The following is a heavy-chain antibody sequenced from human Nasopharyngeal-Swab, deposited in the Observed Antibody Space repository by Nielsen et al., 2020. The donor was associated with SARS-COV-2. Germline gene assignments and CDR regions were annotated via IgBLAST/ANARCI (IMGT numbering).Heavy chain of an antibody. CDR2: IYPSDSYS. CDR1: GYSFATYW. CDR3: VGHSSTGTYAFAN. D-gene: IGHD1-1*01. V-gene: IGHV5-10-1*01. Sequence: KVSCKAAGYSFATYWITWVRQTSGKGLEWMGRIYPSDSYSMYSPSFQGHVTFSADKSTSTAFLEWSSLKASDTAMYYCVGHSSTGTYAFANWGQGTLVTVSS. J-gene: IGHJ4*02.